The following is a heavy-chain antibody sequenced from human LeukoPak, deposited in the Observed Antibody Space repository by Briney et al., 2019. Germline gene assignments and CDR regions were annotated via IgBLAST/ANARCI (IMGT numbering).Heavy chain of an antibody. V-gene: IGHV3-15*01. CDR2: IKSKTDGGTT. D-gene: IGHD3-22*01. CDR3: TTDFFYYDSSGYDY. CDR1: GFTVSSKY. J-gene: IGHJ4*02. Sequence: GGSLRLSCAASGFTVSSKYMSWVRQAPGKGLEWVGRIKSKTDGGTTDYAAPVKGRFTISRDDSKNTLYLQMNSLKTEDTAVYYCTTDFFYYDSSGYDYWGQGTLVTVSS.